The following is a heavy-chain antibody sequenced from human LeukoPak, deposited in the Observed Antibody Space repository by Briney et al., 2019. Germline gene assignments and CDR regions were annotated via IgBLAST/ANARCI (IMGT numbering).Heavy chain of an antibody. Sequence: ASVKVSCKAPGYTFTGYYMHWVRQAPGQGLEWMGWINPNSGGTNYAQKFQGRVTMTRDTSISTAYMELSRLRSDDTAVYYCARVRGISSALDPWGQGTLVTVSS. CDR2: INPNSGGT. D-gene: IGHD2-15*01. V-gene: IGHV1-2*02. CDR1: GYTFTGYY. J-gene: IGHJ5*02. CDR3: ARVRGISSALDP.